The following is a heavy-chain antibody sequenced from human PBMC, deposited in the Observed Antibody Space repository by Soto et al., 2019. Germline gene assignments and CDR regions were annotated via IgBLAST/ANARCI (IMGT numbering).Heavy chain of an antibody. Sequence: QVQLVQSGAEVKKPGSSVKVSCKASGGTFSSYAISWVRQAPGQGLEWMGGIIPISGTANYAQKFQGRVTITEDEHTSTAYMELSSLTSADTAVYYCSRSQGSSTSLEIYYYYYYGMDVWGQGTTVTVSS. CDR2: IIPISGTA. J-gene: IGHJ6*02. V-gene: IGHV1-69*01. CDR1: GGTFSSYA. CDR3: SRSQGSSTSLEIYYYYYYGMDV. D-gene: IGHD2-2*01.